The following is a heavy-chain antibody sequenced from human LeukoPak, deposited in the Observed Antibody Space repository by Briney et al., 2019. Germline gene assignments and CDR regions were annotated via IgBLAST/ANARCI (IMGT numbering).Heavy chain of an antibody. V-gene: IGHV4-4*07. CDR2: VHRSGDT. D-gene: IGHD3-9*01. Sequence: SKTLSLTCSVSGGSISSYYWSWIRQPAGKGLEWIGRVHRSGDTNYNPSLKSRLTMSVETSKNQISLRLRSVSAADTAVYYCARDDFEYSVHYGMDVWGQGTTVTVSS. CDR1: GGSISSYY. J-gene: IGHJ6*02. CDR3: ARDDFEYSVHYGMDV.